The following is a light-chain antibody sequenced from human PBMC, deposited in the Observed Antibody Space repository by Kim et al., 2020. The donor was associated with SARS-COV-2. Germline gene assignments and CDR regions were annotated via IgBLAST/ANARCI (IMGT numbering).Light chain of an antibody. V-gene: IGLV3-9*01. CDR2: RDT. CDR1: NIGNKN. J-gene: IGLJ2*01. Sequence: SLALGQTARITCGGNNIGNKNVHWYQQKPGQAPILVIYRDTNRPSGIPERFSGSNSGNTATLTISRAQAGDESDYYCQVWDSSIGVFGGGTQLTVL. CDR3: QVWDSSIGV.